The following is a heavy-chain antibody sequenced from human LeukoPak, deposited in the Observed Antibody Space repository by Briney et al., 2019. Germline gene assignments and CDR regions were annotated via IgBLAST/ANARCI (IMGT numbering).Heavy chain of an antibody. Sequence: SETLSLTCTVSGGSISSSSYYWGWVRQPPGKGLEWIGSIYYSGSTYYNPSLKSRVTISVDTSKNQFSLKLSSVTAADTAVYYCARLVLGIAAAGRIPDYWGQGTLVTVSS. J-gene: IGHJ4*02. CDR3: ARLVLGIAAAGRIPDY. CDR2: IYYSGST. CDR1: GGSISSSSYY. D-gene: IGHD6-13*01. V-gene: IGHV4-39*01.